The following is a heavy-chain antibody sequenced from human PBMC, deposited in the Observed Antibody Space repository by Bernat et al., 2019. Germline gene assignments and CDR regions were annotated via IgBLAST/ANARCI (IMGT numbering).Heavy chain of an antibody. CDR2: ISSSSSYT. CDR1: GFTFSDYY. CDR3: AREIGEWELLGNWFDP. J-gene: IGHJ5*02. V-gene: IGHV3-11*05. Sequence: QVQLVESGGGLVKPGGSLRLSCAASGFTFSDYYMSWIRQAPGKGLEWVSYISSSSSYTNYVDSVKGRFTISRDNAKNSLYLQMNSLRAEDTAVYYCAREIGEWELLGNWFDPWGQGTLVTVSS. D-gene: IGHD1-26*01.